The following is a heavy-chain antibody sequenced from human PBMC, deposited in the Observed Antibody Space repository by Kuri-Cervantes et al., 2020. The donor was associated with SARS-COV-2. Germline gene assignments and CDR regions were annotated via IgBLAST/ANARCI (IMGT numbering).Heavy chain of an antibody. D-gene: IGHD2-2*01. V-gene: IGHV4-39*07. CDR1: GGSISSQRYY. Sequence: GSLRLTCTVPGGSISSQRYYWGWICQPPGMGLEWIGSVYYSGTTYYNPSLKSRLTISVDRSKNQFSLKLSSVTAADTAVYYCARDSPAYCSSTSCYFFDYWGQGTLVTVSS. J-gene: IGHJ4*02. CDR3: ARDSPAYCSSTSCYFFDY. CDR2: VYYSGTT.